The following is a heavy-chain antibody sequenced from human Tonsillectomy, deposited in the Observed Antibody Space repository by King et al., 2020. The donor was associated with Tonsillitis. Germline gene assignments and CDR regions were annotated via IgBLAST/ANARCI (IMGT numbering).Heavy chain of an antibody. CDR1: GFTVSNTY. CDR3: ARSAGSYAYGMDV. J-gene: IGHJ6*02. Sequence: VQLVESGGGLVQPGGSLRLSCAASGFTVSNTYMSWVRQAPGKGLEWVSLIFSGGSTYYADSVKGRFTIPRHNSKNTLFLQMNSLRTEDTAVYYCARSAGSYAYGMDVWGQGTTVTVSS. CDR2: IFSGGST. D-gene: IGHD3-10*01. V-gene: IGHV3-53*04.